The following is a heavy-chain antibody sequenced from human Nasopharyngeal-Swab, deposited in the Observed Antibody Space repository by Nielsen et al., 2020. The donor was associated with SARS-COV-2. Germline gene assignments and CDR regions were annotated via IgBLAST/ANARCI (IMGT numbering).Heavy chain of an antibody. CDR3: ARIIRRRGWYSHVDY. CDR2: TYRSGSGSA. J-gene: IGHJ4*02. Sequence: SETLSLTCTVSGDSISRSDDYWGWIRQTPGKGLEWIVSTYRSGSGSAYYNPSLKSRVTISIVPSKNLFSLNRKSVTAADTAVYYCARIIRRRGWYSHVDYWGQGTLVTVSS. D-gene: IGHD6-19*01. CDR1: GDSISRSDDY. V-gene: IGHV4-39*07.